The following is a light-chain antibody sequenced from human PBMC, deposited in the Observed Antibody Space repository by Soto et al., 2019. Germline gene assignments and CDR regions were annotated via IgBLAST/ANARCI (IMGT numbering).Light chain of an antibody. CDR3: CSYAGSGTDNYV. J-gene: IGLJ1*01. CDR2: EGI. V-gene: IGLV2-23*01. Sequence: QSALTQPASVSGSPGQSITISCTGTSSDIGTYNLVSWYQHYPGKAPKLMIYEGIKRPSGVSNRFSGSKSGNTAFLTISGLQAEDEADYYCCSYAGSGTDNYVFGSGTKVTAL. CDR1: SSDIGTYNL.